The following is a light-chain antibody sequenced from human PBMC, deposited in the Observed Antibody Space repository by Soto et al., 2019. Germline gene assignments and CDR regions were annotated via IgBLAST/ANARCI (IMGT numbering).Light chain of an antibody. CDR2: EVS. J-gene: IGLJ3*02. CDR3: CSYAGSSTRRV. CDR1: SSDVGSYNL. V-gene: IGLV2-23*02. Sequence: QSVLTQPASVSGSPGQSITISCTGTSSDVGSYNLVSWYQQHPGKAPKLMIYEVSKRPSGVSNRFSGSKSGNTASLTISGLQAEDEADYYCCSYAGSSTRRVFGGGTKVTVL.